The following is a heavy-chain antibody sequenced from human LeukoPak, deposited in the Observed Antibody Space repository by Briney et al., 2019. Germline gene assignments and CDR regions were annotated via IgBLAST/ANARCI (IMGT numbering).Heavy chain of an antibody. D-gene: IGHD6-19*01. V-gene: IGHV1-69-2*01. CDR1: GYTFTDYY. CDR3: ATMFSSSGWYYFDY. J-gene: IGHJ4*02. CDR2: VDPEDGET. Sequence: GASVKVSCKVSGYTFTDYYMHWVQQAPGKGLEWMRLVDPEDGETIYAEKFQGRVTITADTSTDTAYMELSSLRSEDTAVYYCATMFSSSGWYYFDYWGQGTLVTVSS.